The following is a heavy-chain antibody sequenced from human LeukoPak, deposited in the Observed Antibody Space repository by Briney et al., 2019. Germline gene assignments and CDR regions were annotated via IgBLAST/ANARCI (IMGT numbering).Heavy chain of an antibody. D-gene: IGHD2-15*01. CDR2: INPSVGTT. CDR1: GYAFITNY. Sequence: ASVKVSCKAFGYAFITNYIHWVRQAPGQGLEWMGTINPSVGTTTYGQRFQGKVTMTREKSTTTVYMDLSSLTSEGTAIYYCAKGFCTGASCYVLDSWGQGTLVTVSS. J-gene: IGHJ4*02. CDR3: AKGFCTGASCYVLDS. V-gene: IGHV1-46*01.